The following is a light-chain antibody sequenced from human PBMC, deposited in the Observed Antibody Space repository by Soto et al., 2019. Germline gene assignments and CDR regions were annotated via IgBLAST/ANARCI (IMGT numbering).Light chain of an antibody. CDR2: EVN. V-gene: IGLV2-8*01. CDR1: NSDFAGYNF. J-gene: IGLJ1*01. Sequence: HSALTQPPSSSGSPGQSVTISCTGTNSDFAGYNFVSWFQQHPGKAPRLIIYEVNERPSGVPHRFSGSKSGNTASLTISGLQADDEADYYCSSYITSNNLRVFGTGTKLTVL. CDR3: SSYITSNNLRV.